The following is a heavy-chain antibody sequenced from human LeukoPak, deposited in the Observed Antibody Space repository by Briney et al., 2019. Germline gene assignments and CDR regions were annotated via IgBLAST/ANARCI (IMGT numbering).Heavy chain of an antibody. D-gene: IGHD3-3*01. V-gene: IGHV4-61*02. CDR3: AREGYDFWSGYYTDY. CDR2: IYTSGST. Sequence: SQTLSLTCTVSGGSISSGSYYWSWIRQPAARGLQWIGRIYTSGSTNSHPSLKSRPTQSVDTSKNQFSLKLSSETAADTAVYYCAREGYDFWSGYYTDYWGQGTLVTVSS. CDR1: GGSISSGSYY. J-gene: IGHJ4*02.